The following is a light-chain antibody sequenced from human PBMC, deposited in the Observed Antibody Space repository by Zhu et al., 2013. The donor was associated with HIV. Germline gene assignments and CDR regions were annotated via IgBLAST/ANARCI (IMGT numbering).Light chain of an antibody. J-gene: IGKJ1*01. CDR3: QQYYTTPWT. CDR1: QSVLYSSNNKNY. V-gene: IGKV4-1*01. CDR2: WAS. Sequence: DIVMTQSPDSLTLSLGERATINCKSSQSVLYSSNNKNYLAWYQQKPGQPPKLLIYWASTRESGVPDRFSGGGSGTDFTLTISSLQAEDVAVYYCQQYYTTPWTFGQGTKVEIK.